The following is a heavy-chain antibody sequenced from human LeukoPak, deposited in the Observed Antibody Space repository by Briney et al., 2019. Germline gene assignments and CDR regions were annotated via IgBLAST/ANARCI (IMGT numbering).Heavy chain of an antibody. CDR1: GGSISSYY. CDR2: IYYSGST. CDR3: ARRTGSGYYVFDY. Sequence: SETLSLTCTVSGGSISSYYWSWIRQPPGKGLEWIGYIYYSGSTNYNPSLKSRATISVDTSKNQFSLKLSSVAAADTAVYYCARRTGSGYYVFDYWGQGPLVTVSS. D-gene: IGHD3-3*01. J-gene: IGHJ4*02. V-gene: IGHV4-59*01.